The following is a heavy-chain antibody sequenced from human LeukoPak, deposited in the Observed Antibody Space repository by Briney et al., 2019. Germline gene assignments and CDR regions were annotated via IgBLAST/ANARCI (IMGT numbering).Heavy chain of an antibody. CDR1: GGSFSGYY. CDR3: ARDPYGDYGVGY. Sequence: PSETLSLTCAVYGGSFSGYYWSWIRQPPGKGLEWIGEINHSGSTNYNPSLKSRVTISVDTSKNQFSLKLSSVTAADTAVYYCARDPYGDYGVGYWGQGTLVTVSS. CDR2: INHSGST. D-gene: IGHD4-17*01. V-gene: IGHV4-34*01. J-gene: IGHJ4*02.